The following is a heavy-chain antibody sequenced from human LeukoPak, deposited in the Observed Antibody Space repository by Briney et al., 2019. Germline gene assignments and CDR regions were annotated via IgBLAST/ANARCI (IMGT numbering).Heavy chain of an antibody. CDR1: GYTFTSYG. J-gene: IGHJ6*02. CDR3: ARSRSGRVTMVRGEDYYYYGMDV. Sequence: ASVKVSCNASGYTFTSYGISWVRQAPGQGLEWMGRIIPILGIANYAQKFQGRVTITADKSTSAAYMELSSLRSEDTAVYYCARSRSGRVTMVRGEDYYYYGMDVWGQGTTVTVSS. V-gene: IGHV1-69*04. CDR2: IIPILGIA. D-gene: IGHD3-10*01.